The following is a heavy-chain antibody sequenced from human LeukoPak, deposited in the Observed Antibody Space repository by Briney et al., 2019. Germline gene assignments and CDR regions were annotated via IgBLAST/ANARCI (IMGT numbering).Heavy chain of an antibody. V-gene: IGHV1-2*02. Sequence: ASVKVSCKASGYTFTGYYMHWVRQAPGQGLEWMGWINPNSGGTNYAQKFQGRVTMTRDTSISTAYMELSRLRSDDTAVYYCARVVEWYYDSSGYYYDLWGQGTLVTVSS. CDR2: INPNSGGT. J-gene: IGHJ4*02. CDR1: GYTFTGYY. CDR3: ARVVEWYYDSSGYYYDL. D-gene: IGHD3-22*01.